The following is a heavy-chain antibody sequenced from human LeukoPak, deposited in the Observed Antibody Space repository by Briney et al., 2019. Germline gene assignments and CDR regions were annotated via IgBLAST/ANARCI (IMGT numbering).Heavy chain of an antibody. V-gene: IGHV4-30-2*01. J-gene: IGHJ5*02. D-gene: IGHD2-2*01. Sequence: PSETLSLTCTVSGGSISSGGYYWSWIRQPPGKGLEWLGYIYHSGSTYYNPSLKSRVTISVDRSKNQFSLKLSSVTAADTAVYYCARVVVVPAANWFDPWGQGTLVTVSS. CDR3: ARVVVVPAANWFDP. CDR1: GGSISSGGYY. CDR2: IYHSGST.